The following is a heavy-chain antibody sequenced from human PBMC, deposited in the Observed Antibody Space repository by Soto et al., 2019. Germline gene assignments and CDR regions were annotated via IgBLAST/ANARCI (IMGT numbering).Heavy chain of an antibody. D-gene: IGHD3-3*01. CDR3: ERGVGDFWSGYWND. Sequence: SHTLSLTCAISGDSVSSNSAAWNWIRQSPSRGLEWLGRTYYRSKWYNDYAVSVKSRITINPDTSKNKFSLQLNSVTPEDTDVYYCERGVGDFWSGYWNDWGQGTLVTVSA. CDR1: GDSVSSNSAA. V-gene: IGHV6-1*01. CDR2: TYYRSKWYN. J-gene: IGHJ4*02.